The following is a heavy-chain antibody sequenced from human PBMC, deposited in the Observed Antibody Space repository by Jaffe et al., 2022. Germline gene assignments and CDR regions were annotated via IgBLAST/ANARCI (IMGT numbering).Heavy chain of an antibody. CDR2: IIPIFGTA. CDR1: GGTFSSYA. V-gene: IGHV1-69*01. J-gene: IGHJ5*02. CDR3: ARGRCSSTSCFHINWFDP. D-gene: IGHD2-2*01. Sequence: QVQLVQSGAEVKKPGSSVKVSCKASGGTFSSYAISWVRQAPGQGLEWMGGIIPIFGTANYAQKFQGRVTITADESTSTAYMELSSLRSEDTAVYYCARGRCSSTSCFHINWFDPWGQGTLVTVSS.